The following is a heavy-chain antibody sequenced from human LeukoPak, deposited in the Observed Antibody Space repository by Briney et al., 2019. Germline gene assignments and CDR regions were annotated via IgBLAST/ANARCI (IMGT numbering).Heavy chain of an antibody. CDR2: INHSGST. CDR1: GGSFSGYY. V-gene: IGHV4-34*01. J-gene: IGHJ4*02. Sequence: PSETLSRTCAGYGGSFSGYYWSWIRQPPGKGLEWIGEINHSGSTNYNPSHKSRVTISVDTSKNQFSLKLSSVTAADTAVYYCARELGYYGSGSYFDYWGQGTLVTVSS. D-gene: IGHD3-10*01. CDR3: ARELGYYGSGSYFDY.